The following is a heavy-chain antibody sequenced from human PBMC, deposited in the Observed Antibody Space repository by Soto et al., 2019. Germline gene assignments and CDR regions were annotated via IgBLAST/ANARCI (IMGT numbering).Heavy chain of an antibody. CDR1: VFTFSSYW. J-gene: IGHJ4*02. CDR3: ARGLIGPDY. Sequence: PWWSLRLSCSASVFTFSSYWMHWVRQAPGKGLVWVSRINSDGSSTNYADSVKGRFTISRDNAKNTLYLQMNSLRAEDTAVYYCARGLIGPDYWGQGTLVTVSS. V-gene: IGHV3-74*01. D-gene: IGHD3-16*01. CDR2: INSDGSST.